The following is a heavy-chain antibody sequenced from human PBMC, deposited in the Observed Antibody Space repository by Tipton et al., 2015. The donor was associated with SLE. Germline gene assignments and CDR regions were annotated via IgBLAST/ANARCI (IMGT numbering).Heavy chain of an antibody. CDR1: GGSISSYY. CDR2: IYYSGST. Sequence: TLSLTCTVSGGSISSYYWSWIRQPPGKGLEWIGYIYYSGSTNYTPSLKSRVTISVDTSKNQFSLKLSSVTAADTAVYYCARTFPYGGFDPWGQGTPVTVSS. J-gene: IGHJ5*02. CDR3: ARTFPYGGFDP. D-gene: IGHD4-23*01. V-gene: IGHV4-59*01.